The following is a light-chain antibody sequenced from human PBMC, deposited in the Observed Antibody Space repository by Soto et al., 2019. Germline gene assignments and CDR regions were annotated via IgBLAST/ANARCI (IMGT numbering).Light chain of an antibody. CDR2: AAS. CDR1: QDIRND. CDR3: LGHSLYPLLT. V-gene: IGKV1-17*01. J-gene: IGKJ4*01. Sequence: EIQMTQTPSSMSASVGDRVTITCQASQDIRNDLGWYQQKPGRAPRRLIYAASNLQSGVPSRFSGSGSGTEFTLTIICLQPEDFATYYRLGHSLYPLLTFGGGTKVDIK.